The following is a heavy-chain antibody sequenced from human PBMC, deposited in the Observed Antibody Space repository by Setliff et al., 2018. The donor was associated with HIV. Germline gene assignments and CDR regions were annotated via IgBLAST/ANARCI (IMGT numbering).Heavy chain of an antibody. V-gene: IGHV4-59*11. D-gene: IGHD2-15*01. J-gene: IGHJ6*02. CDR3: ARATATWLVDN. CDR1: GGSISSHY. CDR2: IHYSGST. Sequence: SETLSLTCTVSGGSISSHYWSWIRQPPGKGLEWIGSIHYSGSTNYNPSLKSRVTISVDTSKNQFSLKLSSVTAADTAVYYCARATATWLVDNWGQGTTVTVSS.